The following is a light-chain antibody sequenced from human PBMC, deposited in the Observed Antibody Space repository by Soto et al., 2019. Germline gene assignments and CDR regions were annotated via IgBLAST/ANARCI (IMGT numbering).Light chain of an antibody. CDR2: KAS. CDR1: QSISSW. CDR3: QQHNTYAYT. Sequence: DIQMTQSPSTLSASVGDRVTITCRASQSISSWLAWYQQKPGKAPKLLIYKASSLESGVPSRFSGSGSGTEFTLTISRLQPDDFATYYFQQHNTYAYTGGQGTKLEIK. V-gene: IGKV1-5*03. J-gene: IGKJ2*01.